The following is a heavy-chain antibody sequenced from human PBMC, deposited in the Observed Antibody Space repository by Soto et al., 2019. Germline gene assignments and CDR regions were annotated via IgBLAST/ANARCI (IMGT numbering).Heavy chain of an antibody. CDR2: ISFDVSKT. Sequence: QVQLVQSGGGVVQPGRSLSLSCEASGSTFSNYDMDWVRQAPGKGLEWVAIISFDVSKTYYADSVKGRFTVSGDNSKNQLFLQMNSLRHDDTATYYCVREGYSGSHAAFWDQGSLVTVSS. CDR3: VREGYSGSHAAF. V-gene: IGHV3-30*03. D-gene: IGHD1-26*01. J-gene: IGHJ4*02. CDR1: GSTFSNYD.